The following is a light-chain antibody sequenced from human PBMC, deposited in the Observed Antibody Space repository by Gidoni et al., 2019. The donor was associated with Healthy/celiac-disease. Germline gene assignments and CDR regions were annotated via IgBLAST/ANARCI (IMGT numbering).Light chain of an antibody. CDR2: EDN. J-gene: IGLJ2*01. Sequence: NFMLTQPHSVSESPGTTVTISCTGSSGSIASNYVQWFQQRPGSTPTTVIYEDNQRPSGVPDRFSGSIDSSSNSASLTISGLKTEGEADYYCQSYDSSNVVFGGGTKLTVL. CDR1: SGSIASNY. CDR3: QSYDSSNVV. V-gene: IGLV6-57*02.